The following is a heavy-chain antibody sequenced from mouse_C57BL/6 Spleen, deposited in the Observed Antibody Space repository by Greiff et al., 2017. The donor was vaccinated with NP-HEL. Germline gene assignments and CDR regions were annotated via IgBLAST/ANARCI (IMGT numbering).Heavy chain of an antibody. V-gene: IGHV1-85*01. CDR1: GYTFTSYD. J-gene: IGHJ1*03. CDR3: ARSADYYGSSYWYFDV. Sequence: QVQLQQSGPELVKPGASVKLSCKASGYTFTSYDINWVKQRPGQGLEWIGWIYPRDGSTKYNEKFKGKATLTVDTSSSTAYMERHSLTSEDAAGYFCARSADYYGSSYWYFDVWGTGTTVTVSS. CDR2: IYPRDGST. D-gene: IGHD1-1*01.